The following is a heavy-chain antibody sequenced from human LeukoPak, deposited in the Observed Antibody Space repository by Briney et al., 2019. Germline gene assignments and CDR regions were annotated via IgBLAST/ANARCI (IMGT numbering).Heavy chain of an antibody. V-gene: IGHV4-30-4*01. CDR2: IYHTGST. CDR3: ASSPLPRGYSYGPLRPRAYYYGMDV. D-gene: IGHD5-18*01. Sequence: SQTLSLTCTVSGGSISSGDYYWSWIRQPPGKGLESIAYIYHTGSTNYNPSLKSRVTISVDTSKNQFSLKLSSVTAADTAMYYCASSPLPRGYSYGPLRPRAYYYGMDVWGQGTTVTVSS. J-gene: IGHJ6*02. CDR1: GGSISSGDYY.